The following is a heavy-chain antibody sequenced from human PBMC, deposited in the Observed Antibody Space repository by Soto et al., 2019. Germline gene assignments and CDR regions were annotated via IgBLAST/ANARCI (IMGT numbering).Heavy chain of an antibody. V-gene: IGHV4-39*01. Sequence: TSETLSLTCTVSGGSISSSSYYWGWIRQPPGKGLEWIGSIYYSGSTYYNPSLKSRVTISVDTSKNQFSLKLSSVTAADTAVYYCSRQVDYYDSSGYSPPYYGMDVWGQGTTVTVSS. CDR1: GGSISSSSYY. CDR3: SRQVDYYDSSGYSPPYYGMDV. CDR2: IYYSGST. J-gene: IGHJ6*02. D-gene: IGHD3-22*01.